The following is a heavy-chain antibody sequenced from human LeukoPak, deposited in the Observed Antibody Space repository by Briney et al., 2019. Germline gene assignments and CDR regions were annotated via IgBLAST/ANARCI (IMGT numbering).Heavy chain of an antibody. CDR1: GGSISSYY. V-gene: IGHV4-59*01. J-gene: IGHJ5*02. CDR3: ARDVSSTSPASGWFDP. Sequence: PSETLSLTCTVSGGSISSYYWSWIRQPPGKGLEWIGYIYYSGSTNYNPSLKGRVTISVDTSKNQSSLKLSSVTAADTAVYYCARDVSSTSPASGWFDPWGQGTLVTVSS. CDR2: IYYSGST. D-gene: IGHD2-2*01.